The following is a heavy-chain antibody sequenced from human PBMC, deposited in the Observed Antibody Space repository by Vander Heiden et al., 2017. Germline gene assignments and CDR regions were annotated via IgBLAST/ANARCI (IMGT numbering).Heavy chain of an antibody. CDR2: FSPVDGET. CDR3: AINWNDVVQFDY. V-gene: IGHV1-24*01. J-gene: IGHJ4*02. Sequence: KVSGYNVTELSMHWVRQAPGKGLEWMGSFSPVDGETIYSQKLQGRVTMTENTSTDTVYMELSSLTSEDTAVYYCAINWNDVVQFDYWGQGTLVTVSS. D-gene: IGHD1-1*01. CDR1: GYNVTELS.